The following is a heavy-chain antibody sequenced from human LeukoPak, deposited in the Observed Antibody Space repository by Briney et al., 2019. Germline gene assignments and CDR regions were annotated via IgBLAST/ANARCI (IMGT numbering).Heavy chain of an antibody. CDR3: ARASIVGATGAYNY. CDR1: GFTFSSYW. CDR2: IKQDGSEK. D-gene: IGHD1-26*01. J-gene: IGHJ4*02. Sequence: TGGSPRLSCAASGFTFSSYWMNWVRQAPGKGLEWVANIKQDGSEKYYVDSVKGRFTISRDNAKNSLYLQMNSLRAEDTAVYYCARASIVGATGAYNYWGQGTLVTVSS. V-gene: IGHV3-7*01.